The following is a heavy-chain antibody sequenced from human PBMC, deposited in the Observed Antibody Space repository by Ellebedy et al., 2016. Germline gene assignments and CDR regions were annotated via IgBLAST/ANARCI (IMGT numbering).Heavy chain of an antibody. V-gene: IGHV3-30*03. Sequence: GESLKISXAASGFSFSRYGMHWVRQAPGKGLDWVATISYDGNNQQYSDSVKGRFTISRDDSKSTVDLQMNSLRAEDTAVYYCARDGITIFGVQYNYYHYYMDVWGKGTTVTVSS. CDR3: ARDGITIFGVQYNYYHYYMDV. CDR1: GFSFSRYG. D-gene: IGHD3-3*01. CDR2: ISYDGNNQ. J-gene: IGHJ6*03.